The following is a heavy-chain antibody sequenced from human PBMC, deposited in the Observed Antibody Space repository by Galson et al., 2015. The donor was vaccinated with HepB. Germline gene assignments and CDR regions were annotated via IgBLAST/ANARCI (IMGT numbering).Heavy chain of an antibody. J-gene: IGHJ4*02. Sequence: SESLSLTCRVSVGSIVSSSHYWGWIRQPPGKGLEWIGRIYYGGSGTTLSNTPLKSRVTISVDPSRNQFSLDLRSATAADTAVPYCARPRYCSSATCTAAFDSWGQGILVTVSS. D-gene: IGHD2-2*01. CDR1: VGSIVSSSHY. V-gene: IGHV4-39*01. CDR2: IYYGGSGTT. CDR3: ARPRYCSSATCTAAFDS.